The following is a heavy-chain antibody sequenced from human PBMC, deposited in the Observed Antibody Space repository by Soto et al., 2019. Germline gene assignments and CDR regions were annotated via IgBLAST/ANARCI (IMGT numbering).Heavy chain of an antibody. CDR3: ARYSGKYQGPIDY. CDR1: GFTFSRYG. CDR2: ISYDGSNK. J-gene: IGHJ4*02. V-gene: IGHV3-30*03. Sequence: PGGSLRLSCAASGFTFSRYGIHWVRHAPGKGLEWLAVISYDGSNKHYADSVKGRFTFSRDNSKNTLYLQMNSLRAEDTAVYFCARYSGKYQGPIDYWGQGTLVTVSS. D-gene: IGHD1-26*01.